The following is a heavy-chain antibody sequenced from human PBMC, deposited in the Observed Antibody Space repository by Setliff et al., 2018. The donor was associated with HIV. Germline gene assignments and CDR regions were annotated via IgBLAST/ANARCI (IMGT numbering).Heavy chain of an antibody. V-gene: IGHV3-30-3*01. J-gene: IGHJ4*02. D-gene: IGHD3-16*02. CDR3: ASPYYDFVWGSYQPDY. CDR2: ISYDGSNK. Sequence: LSLTCTVSGYSISSGYYWGWIRQPPGKGLEWVAVISYDGSNKYSADSVKGRFTISRDNSKNTLYLQMNSLRAEDTAVDYCASPYYDFVWGSYQPDYWGQGTLVTVSS. CDR1: GYSISSGY.